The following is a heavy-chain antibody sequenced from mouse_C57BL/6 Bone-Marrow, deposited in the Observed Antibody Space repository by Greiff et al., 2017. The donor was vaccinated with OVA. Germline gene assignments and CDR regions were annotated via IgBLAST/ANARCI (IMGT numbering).Heavy chain of an antibody. Sequence: QVQLKESGPGLVQPSQSLSITCTVSGFSLTSYGVHWVRQSPGKGLEWLGVIWRGGSTDYNAAFMSRLSITKDNYKSQVFFKMNSLQADDTAIYCCAKRRPDGYHYAMDYWGQGTSVTVSS. D-gene: IGHD2-3*01. CDR2: IWRGGST. V-gene: IGHV2-5*01. CDR1: GFSLTSYG. J-gene: IGHJ4*01. CDR3: AKRRPDGYHYAMDY.